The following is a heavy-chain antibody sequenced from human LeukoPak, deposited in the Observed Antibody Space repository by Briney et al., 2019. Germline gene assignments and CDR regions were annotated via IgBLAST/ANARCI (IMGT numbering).Heavy chain of an antibody. Sequence: GGSLRLSCAASGFTFDDYAMHWVRQAPGKGLEWVSGISWNSGSIGYADSVKGRFTISRDNAKTSLYLQMNSLRAEDTALYYCAKDLGPGSMATSPGFDYXGXGTLVTVSS. J-gene: IGHJ4*02. V-gene: IGHV3-9*01. CDR3: AKDLGPGSMATSPGFDY. CDR2: ISWNSGSI. D-gene: IGHD5-24*01. CDR1: GFTFDDYA.